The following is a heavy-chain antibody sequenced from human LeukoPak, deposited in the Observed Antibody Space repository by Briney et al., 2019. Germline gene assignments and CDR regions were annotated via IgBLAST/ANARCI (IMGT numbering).Heavy chain of an antibody. V-gene: IGHV4-39*01. CDR1: GGSISSSSYY. CDR2: IYCSGST. Sequence: PSETLSLTCTVSGGSISSSSYYWGWIRQPPGKGLEWIGSIYCSGSTYYNPSLKSRVTMFVDTSKNQFSLKLSSVTAADTAVYYCARGVDYYGVWGQGTLVTVSS. J-gene: IGHJ4*02. D-gene: IGHD3-10*01. CDR3: ARGVDYYGV.